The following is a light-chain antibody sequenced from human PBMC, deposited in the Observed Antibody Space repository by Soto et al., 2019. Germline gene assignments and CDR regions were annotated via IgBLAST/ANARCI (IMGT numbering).Light chain of an antibody. CDR3: QEYKNDYGT. Sequence: DIQMTQSPATLAASVGDRVILTFRASQSIDTWLAWYQQKPGKAPNLLIYKASRLESGVPSRFSGSGSGTEFTLTISSLQPEDFGSYYCQEYKNDYGTFGQGTKVDIK. CDR2: KAS. V-gene: IGKV1-5*03. J-gene: IGKJ1*01. CDR1: QSIDTW.